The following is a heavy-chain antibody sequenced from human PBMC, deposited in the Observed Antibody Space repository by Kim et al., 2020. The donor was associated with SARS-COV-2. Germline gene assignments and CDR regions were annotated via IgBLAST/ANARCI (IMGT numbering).Heavy chain of an antibody. J-gene: IGHJ4*02. V-gene: IGHV3-30*02. D-gene: IGHD3-16*01. CDR3: AKERGGYGHLAVLK. Sequence: YGDAVKGRLAISRDNSKNTLYLRMSSLRPEDTAVYYWAKERGGYGHLAVLKWGQGTLITVSS.